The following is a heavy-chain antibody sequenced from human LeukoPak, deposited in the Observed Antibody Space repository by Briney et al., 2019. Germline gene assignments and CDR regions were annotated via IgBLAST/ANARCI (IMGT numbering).Heavy chain of an antibody. Sequence: GGSLRLSCAAPGFTFSSYSMNWVRQAPGKGLEWVSSISSSSSYIYYADSVKGRFTISRDNAKNSLYLQMNSLRAEDTAVYYCARVGYYDSSGYPDAFDIWGQGTMVTVSS. V-gene: IGHV3-21*01. CDR1: GFTFSSYS. CDR3: ARVGYYDSSGYPDAFDI. J-gene: IGHJ3*02. CDR2: ISSSSSYI. D-gene: IGHD3-22*01.